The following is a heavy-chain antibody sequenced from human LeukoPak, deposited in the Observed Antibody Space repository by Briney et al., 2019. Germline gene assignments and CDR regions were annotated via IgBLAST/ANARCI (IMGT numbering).Heavy chain of an antibody. Sequence: VSLRLSCAASGFSFSTYAMGWIRQPPGKGLEWIGSIYYSGSTYYNPSLKSRVTISVDTSKNQFSLKLSSVTAADTAVYYCARANWNRRYYFDYWGQGTLVTVSS. V-gene: IGHV4-39*07. D-gene: IGHD1-1*01. CDR3: ARANWNRRYYFDY. J-gene: IGHJ4*02. CDR1: GFSFSTYA. CDR2: IYYSGST.